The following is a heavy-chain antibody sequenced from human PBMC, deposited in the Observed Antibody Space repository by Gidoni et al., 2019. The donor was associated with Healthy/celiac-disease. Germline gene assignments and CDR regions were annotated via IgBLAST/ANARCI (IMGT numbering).Heavy chain of an antibody. D-gene: IGHD3-22*01. V-gene: IGHV4-39*01. J-gene: IGHJ3*02. Sequence: GLVKPSETLSLTCTVSGGSISSSSYYWGWIRQPPGKGLEWIGSIYYSGSTYYNPSLKSRVTISVDTSKNQFSLKLSSVTAADTAVYYCARPQGYYYDIGDAFDIWGQGTMVTVSS. CDR1: GGSISSSSYY. CDR3: ARPQGYYYDIGDAFDI. CDR2: IYYSGST.